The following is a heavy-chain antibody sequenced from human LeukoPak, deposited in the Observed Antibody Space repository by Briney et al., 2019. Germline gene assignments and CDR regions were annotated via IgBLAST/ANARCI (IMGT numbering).Heavy chain of an antibody. D-gene: IGHD2-2*01. CDR2: INPNSGDT. Sequence: ASVKVSCKASGYTFTGYYIHWVRQAPGQGPEWMGWINPNSGDTNYAQKFQGRVTMTRDTSISTAYMELSRLRSDDTAVYFCASIYSSSKLDSWGLGTLVTVSS. J-gene: IGHJ4*02. CDR3: ASIYSSSKLDS. CDR1: GYTFTGYY. V-gene: IGHV1-2*02.